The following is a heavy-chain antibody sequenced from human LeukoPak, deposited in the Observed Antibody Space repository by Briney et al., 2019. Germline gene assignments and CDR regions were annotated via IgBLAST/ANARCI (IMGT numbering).Heavy chain of an antibody. D-gene: IGHD3-16*01. Sequence: SETLSLTCAVSGGSISSSNWWSWVRQPPGKGLEWIGYIYYSGSTNYNPSLKSRVTISVDTSKNQFSLKLSSVTAADTAVYYCARDGAKNDAFDIWGQGTMVTVSS. V-gene: IGHV4-4*02. CDR2: IYYSGST. J-gene: IGHJ3*02. CDR3: ARDGAKNDAFDI. CDR1: GGSISSSNW.